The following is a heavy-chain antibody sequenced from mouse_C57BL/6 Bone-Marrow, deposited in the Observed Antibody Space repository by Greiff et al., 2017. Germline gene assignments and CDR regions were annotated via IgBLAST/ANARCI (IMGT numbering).Heavy chain of an antibody. CDR1: GFTFSDAW. J-gene: IGHJ1*03. CDR2: IRNKANNHAT. D-gene: IGHD1-1*01. CDR3: TRDYGSSYGWYFDV. Sequence: EVKLQESGGGLVQPGGSMKLSCAASGFTFSDAWMDWVRQSPEKGLEWVAEIRNKANNHATYYAESVKGRFTISRDDSKSSVYLQMNSLRAEDTGIYYCTRDYGSSYGWYFDVWGTGTTVTVSS. V-gene: IGHV6-6*01.